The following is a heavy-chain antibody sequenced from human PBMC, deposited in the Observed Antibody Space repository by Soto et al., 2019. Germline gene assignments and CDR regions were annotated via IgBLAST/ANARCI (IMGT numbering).Heavy chain of an antibody. CDR2: ISAYNGNT. D-gene: IGHD3-3*01. V-gene: IGHV1-18*04. Sequence: QVQLVQSGAEVKKPGASVKVSCKASGYTFTSYGISWVRQATGQGIEWKGWISAYNGNTNYAQKLQGRVTMTTDTSTRTAYMELRSLRSDDTAVYYCARARSRVILEWLVNNWFDPWGQGTLVTVSS. J-gene: IGHJ5*02. CDR3: ARARSRVILEWLVNNWFDP. CDR1: GYTFTSYG.